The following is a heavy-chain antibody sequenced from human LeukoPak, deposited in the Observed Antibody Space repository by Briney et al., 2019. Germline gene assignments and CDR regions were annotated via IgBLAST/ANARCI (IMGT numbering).Heavy chain of an antibody. V-gene: IGHV3-15*01. D-gene: IGHD4-11*01. Sequence: GGSLRLSCAASGFTFSNAWMSWVRQAPGKGLEWVGRIKSKTDGGTTDYAAPVKGRFTISRDNSKNTLYLQMNSLRAEYTAVYYCAAMTSVTTGDYWGQGTLVTVSS. CDR2: IKSKTDGGTT. CDR1: GFTFSNAW. CDR3: AAMTSVTTGDY. J-gene: IGHJ4*02.